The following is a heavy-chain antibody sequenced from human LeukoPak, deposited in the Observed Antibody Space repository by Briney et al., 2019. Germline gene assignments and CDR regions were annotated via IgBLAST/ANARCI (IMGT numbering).Heavy chain of an antibody. Sequence: GGSLRLSCAASGFTFSDYYMTWVRQAPGKGLEWVSYIDNSGRTIFYADSVKGRFTISRDNAKNSLYLQMNSLRAEDTAVYYCARGIMVRGVGDWFDPWGQGTLVTVSS. D-gene: IGHD3-10*01. V-gene: IGHV3-11*01. CDR2: IDNSGRTI. CDR3: ARGIMVRGVGDWFDP. J-gene: IGHJ5*02. CDR1: GFTFSDYY.